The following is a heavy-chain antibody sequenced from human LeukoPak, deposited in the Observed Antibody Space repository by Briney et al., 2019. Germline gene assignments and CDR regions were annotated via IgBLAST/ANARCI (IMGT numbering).Heavy chain of an antibody. CDR2: ISGSGGST. V-gene: IGHV3-23*01. CDR3: ASSYSSGWSHFDY. Sequence: GGPLRLSCAASGFTFSSYAMSWVRQAPGKGLEWVSAISGSGGSTYYADSVKGRFTISRDNSKNTLHLQMNSLRAEDTAVYYCASSYSSGWSHFDYWGQGTLVTVSS. J-gene: IGHJ4*02. CDR1: GFTFSSYA. D-gene: IGHD6-19*01.